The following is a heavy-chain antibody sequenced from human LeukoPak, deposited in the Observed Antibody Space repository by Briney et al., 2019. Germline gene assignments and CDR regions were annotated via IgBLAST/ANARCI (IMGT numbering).Heavy chain of an antibody. CDR3: ARDDVVAAISQVPYGMDV. Sequence: GGSLRLFCAASGFTFSSYEMNWVRQAPGKGLEWVSYISSSGSTIYYADSVKGRFTISRDNAKNSLYLQMNSLRAEDTAVYYCARDDVVAAISQVPYGMDVWGKGTTVTVSS. CDR1: GFTFSSYE. V-gene: IGHV3-48*03. D-gene: IGHD5-12*01. J-gene: IGHJ6*04. CDR2: ISSSGSTI.